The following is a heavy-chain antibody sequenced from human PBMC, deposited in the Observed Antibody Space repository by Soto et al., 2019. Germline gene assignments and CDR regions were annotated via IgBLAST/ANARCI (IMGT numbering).Heavy chain of an antibody. CDR3: ARLYGHSSSWYGSSDY. V-gene: IGHV5-51*01. Sequence: GESLKISCKGSGYSFTSYWIGWVRQMPGKGLEWMGIIYPGDSDTRYSPSFQGQVTISADKSISTAYLQWSSLKASDTAMYYCARLYGHSSSWYGSSDYWGQGTLVTVS. D-gene: IGHD6-13*01. J-gene: IGHJ4*02. CDR1: GYSFTSYW. CDR2: IYPGDSDT.